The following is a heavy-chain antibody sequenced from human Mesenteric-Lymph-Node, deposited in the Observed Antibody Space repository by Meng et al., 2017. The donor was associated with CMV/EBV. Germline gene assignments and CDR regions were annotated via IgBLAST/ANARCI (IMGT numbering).Heavy chain of an antibody. CDR1: GYTFTSYY. CDR3: AREWGINASSSWYRWAYYYYGMDV. Sequence: ASVKVSCKASGYTFTSYYMHWVRQAPGQGLEWMGIINPSGGSTSYAQKFQGRVTMTRDTSTSTVYMELSSLRSEDMAVYYCAREWGINASSSWYRWAYYYYGMDVWGQGTTVTVSS. J-gene: IGHJ6*02. V-gene: IGHV1-46*01. D-gene: IGHD6-13*01. CDR2: INPSGGST.